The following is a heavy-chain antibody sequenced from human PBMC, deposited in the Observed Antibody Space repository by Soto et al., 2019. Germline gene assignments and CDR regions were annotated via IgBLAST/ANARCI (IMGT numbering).Heavy chain of an antibody. CDR3: ARAGCDGGSCYTLVGLRYGMDV. CDR2: ISYDGSNK. J-gene: IGHJ6*02. V-gene: IGHV3-30-3*01. D-gene: IGHD2-15*01. CDR1: GFTFSSYA. Sequence: QVQLVESGGGVVQPGRSLRLSCAASGFTFSSYAMYWVRQAPGKGLEWVAVISYDGSNKYYADSVKGRFTISRDNSKNTLYLQMNSLRAEDTAVYYCARAGCDGGSCYTLVGLRYGMDVRGQGTTVTVSS.